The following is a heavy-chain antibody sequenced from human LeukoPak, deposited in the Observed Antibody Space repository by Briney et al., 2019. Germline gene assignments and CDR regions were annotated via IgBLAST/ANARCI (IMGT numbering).Heavy chain of an antibody. CDR2: IIPILGIA. CDR3: ARYQYGSGSYIDY. CDR1: GGTFSSYA. J-gene: IGHJ4*02. V-gene: IGHV1-69*04. Sequence: SVKVSCKASGGTFSSYAISWVRQAPGQGLEWMGRIIPILGIANYAQKFQGRVTITADKSTSTAYMELSSLRSEDTAVYYCARYQYGSGSYIDYWGQGTLVTVSS. D-gene: IGHD3-10*01.